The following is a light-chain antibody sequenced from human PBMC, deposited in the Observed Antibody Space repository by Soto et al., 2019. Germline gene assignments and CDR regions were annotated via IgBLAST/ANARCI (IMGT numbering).Light chain of an antibody. V-gene: IGKV3-11*01. CDR3: QQRSNWPLT. J-gene: IGKJ4*01. CDR2: DAS. CDR1: QSVSTN. Sequence: IVLTQSPGTLSLSPWERATLSCRASQSVSTNLAWYQQKPGQAPRLLIYDASNRATGIPAMFSGSGSGTDVALTISSLEPEDFAVYYCQQRSNWPLTFGGGTKV.